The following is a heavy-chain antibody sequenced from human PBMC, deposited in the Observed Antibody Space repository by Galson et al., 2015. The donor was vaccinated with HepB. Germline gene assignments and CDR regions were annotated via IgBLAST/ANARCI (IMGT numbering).Heavy chain of an antibody. Sequence: SLRLSCAASGFTVGSHYMSWVRQAPGKGLDWVSIIYSGGTTLYADSVKGRFTISRDNSKNTVYLQMNSLRPEDTAMYYCARADDFVWGSYNPWGQGTLVTVSS. CDR1: GFTVGSHY. CDR2: IYSGGTT. D-gene: IGHD3-16*01. V-gene: IGHV3-53*01. CDR3: ARADDFVWGSYNP. J-gene: IGHJ5*02.